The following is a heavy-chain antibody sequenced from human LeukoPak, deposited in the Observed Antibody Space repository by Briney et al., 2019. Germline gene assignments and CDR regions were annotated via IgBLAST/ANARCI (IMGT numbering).Heavy chain of an antibody. D-gene: IGHD2-8*01. CDR2: IWYDGSNK. Sequence: GGSLRLSCAASGFTFSSYGMHWVRQAPGKGLEWVAVIWYDGSNKYYADSVRGRFTMSRDNAKNTLYLQMNSLRDEDTAVYYCARTNEGGYFAYWGQGALVTVSS. CDR3: ARTNEGGYFAY. J-gene: IGHJ4*02. CDR1: GFTFSSYG. V-gene: IGHV3-33*01.